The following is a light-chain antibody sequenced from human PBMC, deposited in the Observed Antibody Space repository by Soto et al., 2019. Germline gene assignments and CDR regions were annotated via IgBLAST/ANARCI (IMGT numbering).Light chain of an antibody. V-gene: IGKV1-39*01. CDR3: QPSYLTHIYT. J-gene: IGKJ2*01. Sequence: DIQMTQSPSSLYASVGDRVTITCRASQSISSYLNWYQQKPGKATKRLIYAASSLQSGVPSRFSGSGSGTDFTLTISILQPEDFATCGGQPSYLTHIYTFGQGTKLEI. CDR1: QSISSY. CDR2: AAS.